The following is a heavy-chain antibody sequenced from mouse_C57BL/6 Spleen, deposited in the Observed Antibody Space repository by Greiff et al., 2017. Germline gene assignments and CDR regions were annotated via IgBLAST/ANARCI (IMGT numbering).Heavy chain of an antibody. V-gene: IGHV7-3*01. J-gene: IGHJ4*01. CDR2: IRNKANGYTT. CDR3: ASRKERLDDAMDY. CDR1: GFTFTDYY. Sequence: DVHLVESGGGLVQPGGSLSLSCAASGFTFTDYYMSWVRQPPGKALEWLGFIRNKANGYTTEYSASVKGRFTISRDNSQSILYLQMNARRAEDRATYYCASRKERLDDAMDYWGQGTSVTVSS. D-gene: IGHD4-1*01.